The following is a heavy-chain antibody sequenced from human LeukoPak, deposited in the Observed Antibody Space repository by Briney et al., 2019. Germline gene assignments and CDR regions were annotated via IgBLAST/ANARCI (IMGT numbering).Heavy chain of an antibody. V-gene: IGHV4-59*08. CDR3: ARLGHYYDSSTLGYRGAFDI. Sequence: SETLSLTCAVYGGSFSGYYWTWIRQAPGKGLEWIGNMYYSGITNYNPSLKSRVTMSVDTSKNQFSLKLSSVTAADTAVYYCARLGHYYDSSTLGYRGAFDIWGQGTMVTVSS. CDR1: GGSFSGYY. J-gene: IGHJ3*02. CDR2: MYYSGIT. D-gene: IGHD3-22*01.